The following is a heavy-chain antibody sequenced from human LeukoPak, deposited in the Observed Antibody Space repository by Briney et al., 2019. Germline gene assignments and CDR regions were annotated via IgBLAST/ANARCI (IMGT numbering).Heavy chain of an antibody. J-gene: IGHJ4*02. CDR3: AREGTGDYVWGSYRSHSDY. V-gene: IGHV1-18*01. Sequence: ASVKVSCEASGYTFTSYGISWVRQAPGQGLEWMGWISAYNGNTNYAQKLQGRVTMTTDTSTSTAYMELRSLRSDDTAVYYCAREGTGDYVWGSYRSHSDYWGQGTLVTVSS. D-gene: IGHD3-16*02. CDR2: ISAYNGNT. CDR1: GYTFTSYG.